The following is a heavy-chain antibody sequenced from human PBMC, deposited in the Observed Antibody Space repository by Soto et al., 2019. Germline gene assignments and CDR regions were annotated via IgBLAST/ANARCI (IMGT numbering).Heavy chain of an antibody. J-gene: IGHJ5*02. D-gene: IGHD3-10*01. Sequence: SETLSLTCTVSGGSISSGGYYWSWIRQHPGKGLEWIGYIYYSGSTNYNPSLKSRVTISVDTSKNQFSLKLSSVTAADTAVYYCARSLPVVYYGSGSYHFFDWFDPWGQGTLVTVSS. CDR1: GGSISSGGYY. V-gene: IGHV4-61*08. CDR2: IYYSGST. CDR3: ARSLPVVYYGSGSYHFFDWFDP.